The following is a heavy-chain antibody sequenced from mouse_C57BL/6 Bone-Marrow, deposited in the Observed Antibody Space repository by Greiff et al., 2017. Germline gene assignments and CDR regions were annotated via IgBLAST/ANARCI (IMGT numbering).Heavy chain of an antibody. CDR2: INPSSGYT. CDR3: ARGIYYYGSSYGGWYFDV. Sequence: VQLHQSGAELAKPGASVKLSCKASGYTFTSYWMHWVKQRPGQGLEWIGYINPSSGYTKYNQKFKDKATLTADKSSSTAYMQLSSLTYEDSAVYYCARGIYYYGSSYGGWYFDVWGTGTTVTVSS. V-gene: IGHV1-7*01. J-gene: IGHJ1*03. CDR1: GYTFTSYW. D-gene: IGHD1-1*01.